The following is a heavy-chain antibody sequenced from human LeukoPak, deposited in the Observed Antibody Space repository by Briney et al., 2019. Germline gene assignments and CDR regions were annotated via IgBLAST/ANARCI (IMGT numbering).Heavy chain of an antibody. J-gene: IGHJ4*02. V-gene: IGHV3-23*01. Sequence: GGSLRLSCAASGFTFSSCAMSWVRQAPGKGLEWVSAISGSGGSTYYADSVKGRFTISRDNSKNTLYLQMNSLRAEDTAVYYCAKDLWFGELTPGFDYWGQGTLVTVSS. D-gene: IGHD3-10*01. CDR2: ISGSGGST. CDR3: AKDLWFGELTPGFDY. CDR1: GFTFSSCA.